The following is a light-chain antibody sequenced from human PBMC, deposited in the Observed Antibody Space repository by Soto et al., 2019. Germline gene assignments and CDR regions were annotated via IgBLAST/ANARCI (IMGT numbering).Light chain of an antibody. J-gene: IGKJ1*01. CDR2: WAS. V-gene: IGKV4-1*01. CDR1: QSVLYSSKNKNY. CDR3: QQYYSTPQT. Sequence: IVMTQSPDSLAVSLGERATINCKSSQSVLYSSKNKNYLAWYQQKPGQPPKLLIYWASTRESGVPDRFSGSGSGTDFTLTISSLQAEDVAVYYCQQYYSTPQTFGQGTKVDIK.